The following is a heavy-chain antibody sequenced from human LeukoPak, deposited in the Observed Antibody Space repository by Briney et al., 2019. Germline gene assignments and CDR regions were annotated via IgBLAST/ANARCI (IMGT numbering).Heavy chain of an antibody. V-gene: IGHV1-69*02. D-gene: IGHD6-6*01. J-gene: IGHJ4*02. CDR1: GGTSSNYI. CDR3: ASTYRSSSGASFDY. CDR2: IIPILGIA. Sequence: SVKVSCKASGGTSSNYIFGWVRQAPGQGLDWMGRIIPILGIANYAQKFQGRVTITADKSTSTAYMELSSLRSEDTAIYYCASTYRSSSGASFDYWGQGTLVTVSS.